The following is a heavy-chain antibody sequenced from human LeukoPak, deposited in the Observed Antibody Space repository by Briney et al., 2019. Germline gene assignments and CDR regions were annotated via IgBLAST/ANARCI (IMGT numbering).Heavy chain of an antibody. D-gene: IGHD3-10*01. CDR3: ARAPYGSGNMDV. V-gene: IGHV1-2*02. CDR1: GYTFTGYY. CDR2: INPNSGDT. Sequence: ASVKVSCKASGYTFTGYYMQWVRQAPGQGREGMGWINPNSGDTNYAQKFRGRVTITRDMSISTAYMELSRLRSDDTAVYYCARAPYGSGNMDVWGKGTTVTVSS. J-gene: IGHJ6*03.